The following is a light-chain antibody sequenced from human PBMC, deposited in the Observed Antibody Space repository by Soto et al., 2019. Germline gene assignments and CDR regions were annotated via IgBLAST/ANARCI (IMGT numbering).Light chain of an antibody. J-gene: IGKJ4*01. CDR1: QTVSSSY. CDR2: GAS. Sequence: EIVLTQSPGTLSLSPGERATLSCRASQTVSSSYLAWYQQKPDQAPRLLIYGASSRATGITDRFSGSGSVTDFTLTISRLEPEDFAVYYCQQYGSSPLTFGGGTKVEIK. CDR3: QQYGSSPLT. V-gene: IGKV3-20*01.